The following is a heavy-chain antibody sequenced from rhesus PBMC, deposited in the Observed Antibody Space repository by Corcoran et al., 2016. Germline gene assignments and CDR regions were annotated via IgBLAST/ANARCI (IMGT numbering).Heavy chain of an antibody. CDR3: ARDPYSGSWKREIFDY. CDR2: FDGSGGRN. J-gene: IGHJ4*01. V-gene: IGHV4S14*01. Sequence: QLQLQESGPGLVKPSETLSLTCAVSGGSISSNYWSWTRQPPGKGLEWIGSFDGSGGRNYLNPSLKSRVTLSVATSKNQFSLKLSAVTAADTAVYYCARDPYSGSWKREIFDYWGQGVLVTVSS. D-gene: IGHD6-25*01. CDR1: GGSISSNY.